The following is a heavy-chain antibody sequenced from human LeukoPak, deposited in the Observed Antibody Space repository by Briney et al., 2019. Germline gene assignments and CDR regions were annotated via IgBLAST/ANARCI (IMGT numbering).Heavy chain of an antibody. V-gene: IGHV3-23*01. CDR2: ISGSGGST. CDR3: ARGYSGSYTVDY. J-gene: IGHJ4*02. CDR1: GFTFSSYA. Sequence: GGSLRLSCAASGFTFSSYAMSWVRQAPGKGLEWVSAISGSGGSTYYADSVKGRFTISRDNSKNTLYLQMNSLRAEDTAVYYCARGYSGSYTVDYWGQGTLVTVSS. D-gene: IGHD1-26*01.